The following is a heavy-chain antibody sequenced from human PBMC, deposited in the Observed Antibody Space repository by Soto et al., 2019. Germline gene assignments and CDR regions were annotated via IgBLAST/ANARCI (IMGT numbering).Heavy chain of an antibody. V-gene: IGHV3-21*01. Sequence: EVQLVESGGGLVQRGGSLRLSCAASGFIFTSYSMVWVRQAPGKGLEWVSSISSRSDSIYYADSVKGRFTISRDNAQNSLYLQMNSLTSEDTAVYYCARDRSADRFVQYFQHWGPGTLVTVS. CDR2: ISSRSDSI. CDR1: GFIFTSYS. CDR3: ARDRSADRFVQYFQH. D-gene: IGHD6-19*01. J-gene: IGHJ1*01.